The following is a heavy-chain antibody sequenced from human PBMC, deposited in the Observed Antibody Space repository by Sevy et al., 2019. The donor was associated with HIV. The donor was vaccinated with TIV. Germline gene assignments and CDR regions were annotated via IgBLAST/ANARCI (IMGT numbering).Heavy chain of an antibody. CDR1: GFTFSSYS. Sequence: GGSVRLSCAASGFTFSSYSMTWVRQAPGKGLEWVSSISSSSTYIFYADSVKGRFTISRDNAKNSLYLQMNTLRAEDSALYYCARGQNGKYDYWGQGTLVTVSS. J-gene: IGHJ4*02. CDR3: ARGQNGKYDY. CDR2: ISSSSTYI. V-gene: IGHV3-21*01. D-gene: IGHD1-1*01.